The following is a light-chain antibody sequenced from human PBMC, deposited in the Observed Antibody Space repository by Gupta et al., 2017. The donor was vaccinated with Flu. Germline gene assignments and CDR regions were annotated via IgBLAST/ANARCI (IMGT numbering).Light chain of an antibody. Sequence: GDRVTITCRASQTINNYLNWYQQKPGKAPKLLIYGASNLQSGVPPRFSGSGSGTDFTLAISSLQPEDFATYYCQQSYSTFITFGGGTKVEIK. CDR2: GAS. CDR1: QTINNY. J-gene: IGKJ4*01. CDR3: QQSYSTFIT. V-gene: IGKV1-39*01.